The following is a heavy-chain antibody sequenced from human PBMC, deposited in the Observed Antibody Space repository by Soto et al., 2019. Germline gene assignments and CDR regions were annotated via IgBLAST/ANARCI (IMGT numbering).Heavy chain of an antibody. Sequence: ASVKVSCKTAGYTFTDSYMHWVRHAPGQGLEWMGWINPSSGGPISAQKFQGRVTMTRDTSISTAYLELSRLRSDDTAVYYCARGGTTRLDYWYPGTQLTVST. D-gene: IGHD1-1*01. CDR1: GYTFTDSY. CDR3: ARGGTTRLDY. J-gene: IGHJ4*02. V-gene: IGHV1-2*02. CDR2: INPSSGGP.